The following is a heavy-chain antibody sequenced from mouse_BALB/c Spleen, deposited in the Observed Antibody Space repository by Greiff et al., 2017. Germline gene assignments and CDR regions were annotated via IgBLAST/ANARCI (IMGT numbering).Heavy chain of an antibody. D-gene: IGHD3-3*01. J-gene: IGHJ2*01. Sequence: EVKLVESGAELVKPGASVKLSCTASGFNIKDTYMHWVKQRPEQGLEWIGRIDPANGNTKYDPKFQGKATITADTSSNTAYLQLSSLTSEDTAVYYCARGDNYFDDWGQGTTLTVSS. CDR1: GFNIKDTY. CDR2: IDPANGNT. CDR3: ARGDNYFDD. V-gene: IGHV14-3*02.